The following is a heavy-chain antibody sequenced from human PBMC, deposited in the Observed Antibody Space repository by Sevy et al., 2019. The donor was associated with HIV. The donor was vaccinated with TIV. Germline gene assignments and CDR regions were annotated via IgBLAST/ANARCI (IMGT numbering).Heavy chain of an antibody. CDR3: ARDLGHILTGYSQRTYYYYGMDV. CDR2: IYYSGST. Sequence: SETLSLTCTVSGGSVSSGGYYWSWIRQPPGKGLEWIGYIYYSGSTNYNPSLKSRVTISVDTSKNQFSLKLSSVTAADTAVYYCARDLGHILTGYSQRTYYYYGMDVWGQGTTVTVSS. CDR1: GGSVSSGGYY. J-gene: IGHJ6*02. V-gene: IGHV4-61*08. D-gene: IGHD3-9*01.